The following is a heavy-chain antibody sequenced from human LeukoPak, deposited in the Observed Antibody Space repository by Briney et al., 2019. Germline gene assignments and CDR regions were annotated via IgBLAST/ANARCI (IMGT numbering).Heavy chain of an antibody. D-gene: IGHD3-22*01. J-gene: IGHJ6*03. Sequence: PSETLSLTCTVSGGSISSGSYYWSWIRRPAGKGLEWIGRIYTSGSTNYNPSLKSRVTISVDTSKNQFSLKLSSVTAADTAVYYCARAGPYDSSGYYYQYYYYMDVWGKGTTVTISS. CDR1: GGSISSGSYY. V-gene: IGHV4-61*02. CDR3: ARAGPYDSSGYYYQYYYYMDV. CDR2: IYTSGST.